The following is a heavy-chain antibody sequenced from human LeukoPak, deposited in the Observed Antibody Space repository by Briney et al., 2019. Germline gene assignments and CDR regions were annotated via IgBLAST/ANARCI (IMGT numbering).Heavy chain of an antibody. Sequence: GASVKVSCKASGYTFTGYYMHWVRQAPGQGREWMGFINPSGSSAAYAQKFQGRLTMTRDMFTSTDYMELTSLTSDDTAVYYCARDNSVGETAWWFDPWGQGTLVTVSS. J-gene: IGHJ5*02. V-gene: IGHV1-46*01. CDR2: INPSGSSA. CDR3: ARDNSVGETAWWFDP. CDR1: GYTFTGYY. D-gene: IGHD1-26*01.